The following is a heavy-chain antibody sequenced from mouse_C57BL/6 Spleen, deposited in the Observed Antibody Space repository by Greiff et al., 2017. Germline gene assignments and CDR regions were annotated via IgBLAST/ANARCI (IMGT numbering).Heavy chain of an antibody. J-gene: IGHJ4*01. D-gene: IGHD2-4*01. V-gene: IGHV1-69*01. CDR1: GYTFTSYW. Sequence: QVQLQQPGAELVMPGASVKLSCKASGYTFTSYWMHWVKQRPGQGLEWIGEIDPSDSYTNYNQKFKGKSTLTVDKSSSTAYMQLSSLTSEDSAVYYCAIYYDYEGYAMDYWGQGTSVTVSS. CDR3: AIYYDYEGYAMDY. CDR2: IDPSDSYT.